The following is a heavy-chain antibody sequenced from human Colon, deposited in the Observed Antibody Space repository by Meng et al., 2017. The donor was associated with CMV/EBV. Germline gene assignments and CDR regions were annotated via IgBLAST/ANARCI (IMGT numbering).Heavy chain of an antibody. D-gene: IGHD3-3*01. V-gene: IGHV2-5*02. CDR3: AHSDFWSGYTIYYFDY. Sequence: QILCKESGAPLVNPTQTLTLTCTFSWCSLSSSGVGVGWIRQPPGKALEWLALIYWDDDKTYNPSLKSRLTITKDTSKNQVVLTLTNMDPVDTATYYCAHSDFWSGYTIYYFDYWGQGTLVTVSS. J-gene: IGHJ4*02. CDR2: IYWDDDK. CDR1: WCSLSSSGVG.